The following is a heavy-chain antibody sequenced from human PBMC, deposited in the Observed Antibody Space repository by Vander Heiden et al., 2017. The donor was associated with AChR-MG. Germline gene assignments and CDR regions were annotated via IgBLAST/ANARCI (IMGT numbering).Heavy chain of an antibody. CDR1: EFTFSSYS. J-gene: IGHJ6*02. D-gene: IGHD3-16*01. V-gene: IGHV3-21*01. Sequence: EVQVVESGGGLVKPGGSLRLPWEASEFTFSSYSMHWVRQAPGKGLEWVSFIASSSSYISYVDSVKGRFTISRDNAKNSLYLQMNSLRAEDTAVYYCARDLRGGYGLDVWGQETTVIVSS. CDR2: IASSSSYI. CDR3: ARDLRGGYGLDV.